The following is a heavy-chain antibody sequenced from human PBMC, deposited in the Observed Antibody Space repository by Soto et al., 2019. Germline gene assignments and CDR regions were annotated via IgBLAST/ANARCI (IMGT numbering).Heavy chain of an antibody. D-gene: IGHD6-19*01. CDR3: AKSEVRYSSGWYRDY. CDR1: GFTFSIYE. CDR2: ISSSGSTR. Sequence: HPGWSLRLSCAASGFTFSIYEMNWVRQAPGKVLEWVSYISSSGSTRYYADSVKGRFTISRDNAKNTLYLQMNSLRAEDTAVYYCAKSEVRYSSGWYRDYWGQGNLVTVSA. V-gene: IGHV3-48*03. J-gene: IGHJ4*02.